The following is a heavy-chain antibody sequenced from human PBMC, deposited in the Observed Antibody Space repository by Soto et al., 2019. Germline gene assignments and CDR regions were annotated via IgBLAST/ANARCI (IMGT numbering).Heavy chain of an antibody. CDR1: GYIFTSYY. CDR3: ARDARGDEAPMDY. D-gene: IGHD3-10*01. V-gene: IGHV1-46*01. CDR2: INPSGGTT. Sequence: ASVKVSCKASGYIFTSYYIHWVRQAPGQGLEWMGLINPSGGTTNYAQKFQGRVTMTRDTSTSTAYMELSSLRSDDTAVYYCARDARGDEAPMDYWGQGTLVTVSS. J-gene: IGHJ4*02.